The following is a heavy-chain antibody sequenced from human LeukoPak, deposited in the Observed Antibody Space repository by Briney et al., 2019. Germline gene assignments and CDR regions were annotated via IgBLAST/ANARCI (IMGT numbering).Heavy chain of an antibody. D-gene: IGHD5-12*01. Sequence: GGTLRLSCAASGFTFSTYRMSWVRQAPGKGLEWVANIKQDGSEKHYVDSVKGRFTISRDNSKNTLYLQMNSLRAEDTAVYYCAKPYGDSGYDYFDYWGQGTLVTVSS. J-gene: IGHJ4*02. V-gene: IGHV3-7*01. CDR2: IKQDGSEK. CDR3: AKPYGDSGYDYFDY. CDR1: GFTFSTYR.